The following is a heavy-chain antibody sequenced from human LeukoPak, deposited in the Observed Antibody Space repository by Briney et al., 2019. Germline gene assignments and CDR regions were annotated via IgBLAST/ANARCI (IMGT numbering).Heavy chain of an antibody. J-gene: IGHJ5*02. V-gene: IGHV4-34*01. D-gene: IGHD3-10*01. CDR2: INHSGST. CDR3: ARPVPRGVPRA. CDR1: GGSFSGYY. Sequence: SVTLSLTCAVYGGSFSGYYWSWIRQPPGKGLEWIGEINHSGSTNYNPSLKSRVTISVDTSKNQFSLKLSSVTAADTAVYYCARPVPRGVPRAWGQGTLVTVSS.